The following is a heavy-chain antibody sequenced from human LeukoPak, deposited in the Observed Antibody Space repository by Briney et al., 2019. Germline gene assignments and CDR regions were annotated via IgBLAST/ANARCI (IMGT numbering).Heavy chain of an antibody. Sequence: GGSLRLSCAASGFTFNIYWMHWLRQAPGKGLEWVSGISWNSGSIGYADSVKGRFTISRDNAKNSLYLQMNSLRAEDTALYYCAKVSTGYYYDSSGYWSDDAFDIWGQGTMVTVSS. V-gene: IGHV3-9*01. D-gene: IGHD3-22*01. CDR1: GFTFNIYW. CDR2: ISWNSGSI. CDR3: AKVSTGYYYDSSGYWSDDAFDI. J-gene: IGHJ3*02.